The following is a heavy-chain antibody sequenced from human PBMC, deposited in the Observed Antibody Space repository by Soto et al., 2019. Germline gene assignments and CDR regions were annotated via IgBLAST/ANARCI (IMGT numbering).Heavy chain of an antibody. CDR1: GGSVSSYY. J-gene: IGHJ4*02. CDR3: ARLYGDY. D-gene: IGHD4-17*01. V-gene: IGHV4-59*02. CDR2: IYYSGST. Sequence: SETLSLTCTVSGGSVSSYYWSWIRQPPGKGLEWIGYIYYSGSTNYNPSLKSRVIISADTSKNQFSLRLSSVTAADTAVYYCARLYGDYWGPGTLVTVSS.